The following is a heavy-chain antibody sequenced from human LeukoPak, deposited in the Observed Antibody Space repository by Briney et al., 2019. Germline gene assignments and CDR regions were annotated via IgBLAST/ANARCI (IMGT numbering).Heavy chain of an antibody. CDR2: INPNSGYT. CDR3: AREEANTRIHFDY. Sequence: GASVKVSCKASGYTFTGYYIHWVRQAPGQGLEWMGYINPNSGYTNYAQKFQDRVTVTRDTSISIAYMELSRLRSVDTAVYYCAREEANTRIHFDYWGQGTLVTVSS. D-gene: IGHD3-22*01. CDR1: GYTFTGYY. J-gene: IGHJ4*02. V-gene: IGHV1-2*02.